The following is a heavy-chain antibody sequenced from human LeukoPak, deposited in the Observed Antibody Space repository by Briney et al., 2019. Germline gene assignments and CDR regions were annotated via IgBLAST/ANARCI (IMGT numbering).Heavy chain of an antibody. CDR2: IIPIFGTA. V-gene: IGHV1-69*05. Sequence: SVRVSCKASGGTFSSYTISWVRQAPGQGLERRGGIIPIFGTANYAQMFQGRVTITTDGSTSTAYMELSSLRSEDTAVYYCARGAVGGPPGIFVVVNHGFDRWGQGTLVTVSS. CDR3: ARGAVGGPPGIFVVVNHGFDR. D-gene: IGHD3-3*01. CDR1: GGTFSSYT. J-gene: IGHJ5*02.